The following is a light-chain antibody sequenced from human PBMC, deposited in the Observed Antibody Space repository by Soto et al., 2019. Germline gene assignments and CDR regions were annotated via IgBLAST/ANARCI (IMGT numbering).Light chain of an antibody. CDR2: LNSDGSH. J-gene: IGLJ1*01. V-gene: IGLV4-69*01. CDR1: SGHSSYA. CDR3: QPWGTGIHYV. Sequence: QSVLTQSPSASASLGASVKLTCTLSSGHSSYAIAWHQQQPEKGPRYLMKLNSDGSHSKGDGIPDRFSGSSSGAERYLTISSLQSEDEADYYCQPWGTGIHYVFGTGTKLTVL.